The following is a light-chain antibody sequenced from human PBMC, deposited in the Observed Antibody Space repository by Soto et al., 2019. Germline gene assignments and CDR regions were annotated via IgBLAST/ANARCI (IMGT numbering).Light chain of an antibody. J-gene: IGKJ4*01. Sequence: DIVMTQSPDSLAVSLGERATINCKSSQSVLYSSNNKNYLAWYQQKPGQPPKLLIYWASTRESGVPDRFSGNGSGTDFPLTISSLEAEDVAVYYCQQYYSTLALTFGGGTKVEIK. CDR2: WAS. V-gene: IGKV4-1*01. CDR3: QQYYSTLALT. CDR1: QSVLYSSNNKNY.